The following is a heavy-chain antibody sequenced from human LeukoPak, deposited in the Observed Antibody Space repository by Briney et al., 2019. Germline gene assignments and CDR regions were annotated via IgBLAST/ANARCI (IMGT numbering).Heavy chain of an antibody. D-gene: IGHD3/OR15-3a*01. V-gene: IGHV3-33*06. CDR1: GFTFSSYG. CDR2: IWYDGSNK. Sequence: QPGRSLRLSCAASGFTFSSYGMHWVRQAPGKGLEWVAVIWYDGSNKYYADSVKGRFTISRDNSKNTLYLQMNSLRAEDTAVYYCGKDRHHLDYYFDYWGQGTQVTVSS. J-gene: IGHJ4*02. CDR3: GKDRHHLDYYFDY.